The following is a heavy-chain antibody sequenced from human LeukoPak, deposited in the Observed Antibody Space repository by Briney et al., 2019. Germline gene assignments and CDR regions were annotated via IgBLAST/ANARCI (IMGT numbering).Heavy chain of an antibody. D-gene: IGHD3-22*01. CDR3: ARLGYYYDSSGYYKRGFDC. CDR1: GGSISGYY. CDR2: INHSGST. V-gene: IGHV4-34*01. Sequence: SETLSLTCTVSGGSISGYYWSWIRQPPGKGLEWIGEINHSGSTNYNPSLKSRVTISVDTSKNQFSLKLSSVTAADTAVYYCARLGYYYDSSGYYKRGFDCWGQGTLVTVSS. J-gene: IGHJ4*02.